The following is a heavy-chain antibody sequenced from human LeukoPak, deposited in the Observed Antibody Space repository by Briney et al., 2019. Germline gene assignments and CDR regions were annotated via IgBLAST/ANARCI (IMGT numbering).Heavy chain of an antibody. J-gene: IGHJ4*02. CDR2: MNPNTGNT. CDR1: GYTFTTYD. Sequence: ASVKVSCKASGYTFTTYDITWVRQATGRGLEWMGWMNPNTGNTGYAQKFQGRINITRDTSVSTVYVELSSLRSEDTAVYFCVRDGGNSKKSPFDYWGQGALVTVSS. CDR3: VRDGGNSKKSPFDY. V-gene: IGHV1-8*01. D-gene: IGHD4-23*01.